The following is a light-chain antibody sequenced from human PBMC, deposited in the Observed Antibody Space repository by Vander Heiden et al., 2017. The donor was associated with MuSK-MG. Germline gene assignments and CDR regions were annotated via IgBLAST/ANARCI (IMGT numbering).Light chain of an antibody. CDR1: QSVLFTSNNKNY. Sequence: DIVMTQSPDSLSVSLGERATINCKSSQSVLFTSNNKNYLAWYQQKPGQPPKLLIYWASTRESGVPDRFSGSGSGTDFTLTISSLQAEDVAVYYCQQDDNTPMAFGQGTKLXIK. J-gene: IGKJ2*01. CDR2: WAS. V-gene: IGKV4-1*01. CDR3: QQDDNTPMA.